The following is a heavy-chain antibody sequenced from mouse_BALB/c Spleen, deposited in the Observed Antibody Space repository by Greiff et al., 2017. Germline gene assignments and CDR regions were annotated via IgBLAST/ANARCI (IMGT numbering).Heavy chain of an antibody. CDR2: INPSSGYT. D-gene: IGHD1-1*01. J-gene: IGHJ4*01. Sequence: QVQLKESGAELARPGASVKMSCKASGYTFTSYTMHWVKQRPGQGLEWIGYINPSSGYTNYNQKFKDKATLTADKSSSTAYMQLSSLTSEDSAVYYCARNPTVVARDYAMDYWGQGTSVTVSA. V-gene: IGHV1-4*01. CDR3: ARNPTVVARDYAMDY. CDR1: GYTFTSYT.